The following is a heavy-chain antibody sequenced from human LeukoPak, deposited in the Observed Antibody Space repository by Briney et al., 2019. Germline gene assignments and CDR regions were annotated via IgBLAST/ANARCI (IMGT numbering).Heavy chain of an antibody. CDR3: TSGGVLSGRY. Sequence: GGSLRLSCAASGFTFSSYAMSWVRQAPGKGLEWVSAISGSGGSTNYADSVKGRFTISRDNARNTLYLQMNSLSAEDTAVYYCTSGGVLSGRYWGQGALVTVSA. D-gene: IGHD1-14*01. CDR2: ISGSGGST. V-gene: IGHV3-23*01. CDR1: GFTFSSYA. J-gene: IGHJ4*02.